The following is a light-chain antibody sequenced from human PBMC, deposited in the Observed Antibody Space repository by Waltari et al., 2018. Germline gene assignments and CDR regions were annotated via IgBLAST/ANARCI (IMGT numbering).Light chain of an antibody. J-gene: IGLJ2*01. Sequence: QSVLTQPPSVSAAPGQKVTIPCSGGSSNLGNYFVSWYHQLPGATPKLLIYDNNKRPSGIPDRFSASKSGTSATLDITGLQIGDEADYYCATWDNSLTAVVFGGGTKLTVL. V-gene: IGLV1-51*01. CDR2: DNN. CDR1: SSNLGNYF. CDR3: ATWDNSLTAVV.